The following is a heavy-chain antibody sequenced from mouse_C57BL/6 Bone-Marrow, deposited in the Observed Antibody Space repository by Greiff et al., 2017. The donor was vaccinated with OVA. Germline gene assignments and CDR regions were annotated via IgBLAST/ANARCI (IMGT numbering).Heavy chain of an antibody. CDR2: IDPENGDT. V-gene: IGHV14-4*01. J-gene: IGHJ2*01. CDR1: GFNIKDDY. D-gene: IGHD1-1*01. Sequence: VQLQQSGAELVRPGASVKLSCTASGFNIKDDYMHWVKQRPEQGLEWIGWIDPENGDTEYASKFQGKATITADTSSNTAYLQLSSLTSEDTAVYYCTGYYGSSPSDWGQGTTLTVSS. CDR3: TGYYGSSPSD.